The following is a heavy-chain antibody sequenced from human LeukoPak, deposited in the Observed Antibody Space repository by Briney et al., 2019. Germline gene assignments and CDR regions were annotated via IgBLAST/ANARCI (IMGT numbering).Heavy chain of an antibody. CDR3: ARDLGYYYYYMDV. CDR2: INTDGTTP. J-gene: IGHJ6*03. Sequence: GGSLRLSCATSGFTFRSYWMHWVRQAPGMGLVWVSRINTDGTTPTYADSVKGRFTISRDSAKSTLYLQMNSLRAEDTAVYYCARDLGYYYYYMDVWGRGTTVTVSS. D-gene: IGHD3-10*01. V-gene: IGHV3-74*01. CDR1: GFTFRSYW.